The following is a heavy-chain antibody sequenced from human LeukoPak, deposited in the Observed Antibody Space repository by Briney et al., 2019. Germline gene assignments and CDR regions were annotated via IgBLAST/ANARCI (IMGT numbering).Heavy chain of an antibody. V-gene: IGHV4-61*01. CDR3: ARYNWNTWFDP. D-gene: IGHD1-1*01. J-gene: IGHJ5*02. Sequence: SETLSLTCTVSGDSVSNDRYYWTWIRHSPGKGLEWIAYIRYSGHTNYNPSLDTRVTISLDASKNQLSLRLYSVTAADTAMYYCARYNWNTWFDPWGQGALVTVSS. CDR1: GDSVSNDRYY. CDR2: IRYSGHT.